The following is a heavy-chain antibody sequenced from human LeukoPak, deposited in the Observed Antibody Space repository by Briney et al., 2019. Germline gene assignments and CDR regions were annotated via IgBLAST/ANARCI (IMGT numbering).Heavy chain of an antibody. V-gene: IGHV3-23*01. D-gene: IGHD2-2*01. CDR2: ISGSGGST. J-gene: IGHJ4*02. CDR3: AKDGPVPAAMALNFDY. CDR1: GFTFSSYA. Sequence: GGSLRLSCAASGFTFSSYAMSWVRQAPGKGLEWVSAISGSGGSTYYADSVKGRFTISRDNSKNTLYLQMNSRRAEDTAVYYCAKDGPVPAAMALNFDYWGQGTLVTVSS.